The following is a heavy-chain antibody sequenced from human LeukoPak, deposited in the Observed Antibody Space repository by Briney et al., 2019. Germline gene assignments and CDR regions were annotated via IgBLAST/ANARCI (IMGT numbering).Heavy chain of an antibody. V-gene: IGHV3-7*03. Sequence: SGGSLRLSCAASRFTFSGYWMNWVRQAPGKGLEWVANINQDGTKRNYLDSVRGRFTISRDNAENSVYLQMNRLRAEDTAVYYCARDGDYDYIWGSYRFEDWGQGILVTVSS. D-gene: IGHD3-16*02. CDR2: INQDGTKR. CDR1: RFTFSGYW. CDR3: ARDGDYDYIWGSYRFED. J-gene: IGHJ4*02.